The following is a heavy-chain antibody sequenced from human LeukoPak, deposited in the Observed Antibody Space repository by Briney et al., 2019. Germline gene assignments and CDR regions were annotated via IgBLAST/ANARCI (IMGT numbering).Heavy chain of an antibody. J-gene: IGHJ4*02. CDR1: GGSIGIDY. CDR2: IYYSGST. CDR3: ARIQKWSFDY. V-gene: IGHV4-59*01. D-gene: IGHD5-18*01. Sequence: SETLSLTCTVSGGSIGIDYWSWIRQPPGKGLEWIGYIYYSGSTNYNSSLKSRVTISVDRSKNQFSLKLTSVSAADTAAYYCARIQKWSFDYWGPGALVTVSS.